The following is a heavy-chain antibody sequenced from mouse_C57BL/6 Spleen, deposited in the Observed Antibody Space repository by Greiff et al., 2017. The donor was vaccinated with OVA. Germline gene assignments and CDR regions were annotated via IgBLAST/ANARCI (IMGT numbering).Heavy chain of an antibody. V-gene: IGHV5-17*01. CDR1: GFTFSDYG. D-gene: IGHD1-1*01. CDR3: AYYYGSSYDYAMDY. Sequence: EVQLQQSGGGLVKPGGSLKLSCAASGFTFSDYGMHWVRQAPEKGLEWVAYISSGSSTIYYADTVKGRFTISRDNAKNTLFLQMTSLRSEDTAMYYCAYYYGSSYDYAMDYWGQGTSVTVSS. J-gene: IGHJ4*01. CDR2: ISSGSSTI.